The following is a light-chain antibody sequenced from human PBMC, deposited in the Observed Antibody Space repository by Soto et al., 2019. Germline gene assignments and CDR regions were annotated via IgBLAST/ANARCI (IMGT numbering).Light chain of an antibody. CDR1: SSDVGSYNL. J-gene: IGLJ1*01. Sequence: QSALTQPASVSGSPGQSITISCTGTSSDVGSYNLVSWYQQHPGKAPKLMIYEVSKRPSGVSNRFSGSKSGNTASLTISGLQAEDEADYYSCSNGGSSIHVFGTGTKLTVL. V-gene: IGLV2-23*02. CDR2: EVS. CDR3: CSNGGSSIHV.